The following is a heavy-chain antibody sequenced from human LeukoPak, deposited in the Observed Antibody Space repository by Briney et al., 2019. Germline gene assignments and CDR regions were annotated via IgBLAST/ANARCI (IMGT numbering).Heavy chain of an antibody. CDR1: GFTFSSYA. Sequence: GGSLRLSCAASGFTFSSYAMHWVRQAPGKGLEWVAVISYDGSNKYYADSVKGRFTISRDNSKNTLYLQMNSLRAEDTAVYYCAREYFLTGTTHYFDYWGQGTLVTVSS. CDR2: ISYDGSNK. V-gene: IGHV3-30-3*01. CDR3: AREYFLTGTTHYFDY. J-gene: IGHJ4*02. D-gene: IGHD1-14*01.